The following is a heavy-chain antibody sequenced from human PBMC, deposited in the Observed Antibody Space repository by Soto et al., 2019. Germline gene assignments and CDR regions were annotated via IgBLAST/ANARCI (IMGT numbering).Heavy chain of an antibody. D-gene: IGHD4-17*01. CDR1: GYTFTSYD. CDR3: AREVIYGDSHYYYGMDV. Sequence: ASVKVSCKASGYTFTSYDINWVRQATGQGLEWMGWMNPNSGNTGYAQRFQGRVTMTRNTSISTAYMELSSLRSEDTAVYYCAREVIYGDSHYYYGMDVWGQGTTVTVSS. V-gene: IGHV1-8*01. J-gene: IGHJ6*02. CDR2: MNPNSGNT.